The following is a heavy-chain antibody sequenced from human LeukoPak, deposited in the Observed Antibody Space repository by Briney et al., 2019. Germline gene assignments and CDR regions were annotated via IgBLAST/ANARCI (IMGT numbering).Heavy chain of an antibody. J-gene: IGHJ4*02. D-gene: IGHD2-2*01. CDR3: AKDYVIEACSSTNCYRDR. V-gene: IGHV3-23*01. CDR2: ISGSGGST. Sequence: PGGSLRLSCAASGFTFSSYAMSWVRQAPGKGLEWVSAISGSGGSTYYADSVKGRFTISRDNSKNTLYLQMNSLRAEDTAVYYCAKDYVIEACSSTNCYRDRWGQGTLVTVSS. CDR1: GFTFSSYA.